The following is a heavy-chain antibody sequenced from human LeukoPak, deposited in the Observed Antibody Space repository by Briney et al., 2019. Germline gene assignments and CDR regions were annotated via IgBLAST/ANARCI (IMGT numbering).Heavy chain of an antibody. CDR2: IIPIFGTA. D-gene: IGHD3-22*01. Sequence: SVKVSCKASGGTFSSYAISWVRQAPGQGLEWMGGIIPIFGTANYAQKFQGRVTITADESTSTAYMELSSLRSEDTAVYYCARTRRSYYDSSGYHYYFDYWGQGTLVTVSS. CDR3: ARTRRSYYDSSGYHYYFDY. V-gene: IGHV1-69*01. J-gene: IGHJ4*02. CDR1: GGTFSSYA.